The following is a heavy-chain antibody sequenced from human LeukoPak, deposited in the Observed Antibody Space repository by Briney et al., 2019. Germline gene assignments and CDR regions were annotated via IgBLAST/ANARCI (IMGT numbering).Heavy chain of an antibody. CDR2: ISSSSSYI. Sequence: GGSLRLSCAASGFTFGSYSMNWVRQAPGKGLEWVSSISSSSSYIYYADSVKGRFTISRDNAKNSLYLQMNSLRAEDTAVYYCARLPQQLISSWGQGTLVTVSS. CDR1: GFTFGSYS. CDR3: ARLPQQLISS. J-gene: IGHJ5*02. V-gene: IGHV3-21*01. D-gene: IGHD6-13*01.